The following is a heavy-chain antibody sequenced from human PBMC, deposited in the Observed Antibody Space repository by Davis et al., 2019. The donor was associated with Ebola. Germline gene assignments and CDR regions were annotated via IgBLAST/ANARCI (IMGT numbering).Heavy chain of an antibody. J-gene: IGHJ3*02. CDR2: ISYDGSNK. CDR1: GFTFSSYA. V-gene: IGHV3-30*04. CDR3: ARRSAYDAFDI. Sequence: GESLKISCAASGFTFSSYAMHWVRQAPGKGLEWVAVISYDGSNKYYADSVKGRFTISRDNSKNTLYLQMNSLRAEDTAVYYCARRSAYDAFDIWGQGTMVTVSS.